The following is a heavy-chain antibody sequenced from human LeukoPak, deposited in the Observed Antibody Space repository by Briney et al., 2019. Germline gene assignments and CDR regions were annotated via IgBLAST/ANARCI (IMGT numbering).Heavy chain of an antibody. V-gene: IGHV3-21*04. D-gene: IGHD2-21*02. CDR1: GFTFSSYA. CDR2: ISSKGDHT. CDR3: ARGSFSGFPAVNVTGVQGAFDI. Sequence: GGSLRLSCVASGFTFSSYAMTWVRQAPGKGLEWLSSISSKGDHTNYADSVKGRFTISRDNGKKSLFLHMNNLRAEDTAVYFCARGSFSGFPAVNVTGVQGAFDIWGQGTVVSVSS. J-gene: IGHJ3*02.